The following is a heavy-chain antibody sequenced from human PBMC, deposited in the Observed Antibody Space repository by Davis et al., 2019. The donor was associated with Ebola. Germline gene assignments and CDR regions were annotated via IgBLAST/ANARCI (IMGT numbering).Heavy chain of an antibody. CDR2: ISYDGSNK. CDR3: ARDPGLSYGMDV. J-gene: IGHJ6*02. Sequence: GGSLRLSCAASGFTFSSYTMHWVRQAPGKGLEWVAVISYDGSNKYYADSVKGRFTISRDNSKNTLYLQMNSLRAEDTAVYYCARDPGLSYGMDVWGQGTTVTVSS. V-gene: IGHV3-30*04. D-gene: IGHD3/OR15-3a*01. CDR1: GFTFSSYT.